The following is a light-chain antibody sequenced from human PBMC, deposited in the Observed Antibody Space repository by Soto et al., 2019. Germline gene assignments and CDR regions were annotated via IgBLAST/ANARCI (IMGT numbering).Light chain of an antibody. V-gene: IGKV1-39*01. Sequence: DIQMTQSPSSLSASVGDRVTITCRASQSISSYLNWYQQKPGKAPKLLIYAASSLQSGVPSRFSGSGSGTDFTLTISSLQPEDFATYYCQQSYSFSWTFGQGTKVEIK. CDR1: QSISSY. CDR2: AAS. CDR3: QQSYSFSWT. J-gene: IGKJ1*01.